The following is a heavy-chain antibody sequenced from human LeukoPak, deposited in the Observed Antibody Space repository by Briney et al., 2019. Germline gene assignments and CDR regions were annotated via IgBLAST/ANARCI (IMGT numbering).Heavy chain of an antibody. CDR2: ISAYNGNT. V-gene: IGHV1-18*01. CDR1: GYTFTSYG. J-gene: IGHJ3*02. Sequence: ASVKVSCKASGYTFTSYGISWVRQAPGQGLEWMGWISAYNGNTNYAQKPQGRVTMTTDTSTSTAYMELRSLRSDDTAVYYCARSNYDSSGYDDAFDIWGQGTMVTVSS. CDR3: ARSNYDSSGYDDAFDI. D-gene: IGHD3-22*01.